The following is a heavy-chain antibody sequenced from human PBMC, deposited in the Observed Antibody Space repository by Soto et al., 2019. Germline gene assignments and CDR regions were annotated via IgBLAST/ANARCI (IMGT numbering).Heavy chain of an antibody. V-gene: IGHV4-59*01. CDR2: IYYSGST. CDR3: ARRITMVRGVYPYYYYGMDV. Sequence: PSETMSLTCTVSGGSISSYYWSWIRQPPGKGLEWIGYIYYSGSTNYNPSLKSRVTISVDTSKNQFSLKLSSVTAADTAVYYCARRITMVRGVYPYYYYGMDVWGQGTTVTGSS. J-gene: IGHJ6*02. CDR1: GGSISSYY. D-gene: IGHD3-10*01.